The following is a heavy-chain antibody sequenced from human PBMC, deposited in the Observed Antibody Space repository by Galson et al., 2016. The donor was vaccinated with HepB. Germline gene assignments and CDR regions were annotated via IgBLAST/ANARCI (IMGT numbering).Heavy chain of an antibody. Sequence: SLRLSCAASGFSFSYYPMHWVRQAPDKGLEWVAIVSNDGNFQFYADSVKGRFTISRANFNNTLSLQMNSLRDEDTAIYYCARGNGGKGSLDYWGQGTLVTVSS. D-gene: IGHD4-23*01. CDR2: VSNDGNFQ. J-gene: IGHJ4*02. CDR1: GFSFSYYP. CDR3: ARGNGGKGSLDY. V-gene: IGHV3-30-3*01.